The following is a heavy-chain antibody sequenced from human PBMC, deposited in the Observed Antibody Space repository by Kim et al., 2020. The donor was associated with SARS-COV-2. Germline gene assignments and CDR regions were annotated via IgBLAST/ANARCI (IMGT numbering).Heavy chain of an antibody. CDR3: ARELGQPDDY. J-gene: IGHJ4*02. V-gene: IGHV1-3*01. Sequence: NTKSSQKFQGRVTSTRDTSASTAYMELSSLRSEDTAVYYCARELGQPDDYWGLGTLVTVSS. CDR2: NT. D-gene: IGHD3-10*01.